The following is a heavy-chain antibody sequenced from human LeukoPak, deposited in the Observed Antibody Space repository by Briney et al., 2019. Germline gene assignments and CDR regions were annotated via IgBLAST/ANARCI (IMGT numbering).Heavy chain of an antibody. Sequence: GGSLRLSCSASGLTLSGYWMHWVRQIPGKGLVWVSRIDSDESGTSYAGSVKGRFTISRDDVKNMLYLQMNSLRVEDTGLYYCSTVEHFWGQGTLVTVSS. V-gene: IGHV3-74*01. J-gene: IGHJ4*02. CDR1: GLTLSGYW. CDR3: STVEHF. D-gene: IGHD1/OR15-1a*01. CDR2: IDSDESGT.